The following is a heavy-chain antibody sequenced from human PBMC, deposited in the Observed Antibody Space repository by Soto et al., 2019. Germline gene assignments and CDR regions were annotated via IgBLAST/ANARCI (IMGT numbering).Heavy chain of an antibody. D-gene: IGHD3-9*01. V-gene: IGHV4-31*11. CDR3: ARTAGLDCFSPYMDV. Sequence: QVQLQESGPGLVKPSQTLSLSCAVSGGSISSGGYFWSWVRQHPGKGLEWIGYIFYSGTTYYNPSLRSRVTLSVDTSKKHFTLNLTTVTPADTAVYYCARTAGLDCFSPYMDVWGKGTTVTVSS. J-gene: IGHJ6*03. CDR1: GGSISSGGYF. CDR2: IFYSGTT.